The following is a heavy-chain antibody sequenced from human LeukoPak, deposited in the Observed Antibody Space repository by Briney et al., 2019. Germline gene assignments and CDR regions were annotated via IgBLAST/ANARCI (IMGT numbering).Heavy chain of an antibody. D-gene: IGHD2-2*02. CDR2: INHSGST. V-gene: IGHV4-34*01. J-gene: IGHJ4*02. Sequence: SETLSLTCAVYGGSFSGYYWSWIRQPPGKGLEWIGEINHSGSTNYNPSLKSRVTISVDTSKNQFSLKLSSVTAADTAVYYCAGRIPFDYWGQGTLVTVSS. CDR3: AGRIPFDY. CDR1: GGSFSGYY.